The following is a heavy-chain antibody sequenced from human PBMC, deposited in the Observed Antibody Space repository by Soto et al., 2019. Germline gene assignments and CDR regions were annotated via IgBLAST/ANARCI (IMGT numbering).Heavy chain of an antibody. D-gene: IGHD2-2*02. Sequence: PSETLSLTCAVYGGSFSGYYWSWIRQPPGKGLEWIGEINHSGSTNYNPSLKSRVTISVDTSKNQFSLKLSSVTAADTAVYYCASLLAGCSSTSCYTFDYWGQGTLVTVSS. V-gene: IGHV4-34*01. J-gene: IGHJ4*02. CDR2: INHSGST. CDR3: ASLLAGCSSTSCYTFDY. CDR1: GGSFSGYY.